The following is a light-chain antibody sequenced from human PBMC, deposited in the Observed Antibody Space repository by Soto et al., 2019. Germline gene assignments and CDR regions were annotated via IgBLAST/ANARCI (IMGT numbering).Light chain of an antibody. CDR1: QSVRTN. Sequence: IVMTQSPATLSVSPGERATLSCRASQSVRTNLAWYQQKPGQAPRLLIYGAYTRAPGIPARFSGSGSGTEFTLTISNLQSEDFAIYYCHQYNNWPPKTFGQGTKVEIK. J-gene: IGKJ1*01. CDR3: HQYNNWPPKT. CDR2: GAY. V-gene: IGKV3-15*01.